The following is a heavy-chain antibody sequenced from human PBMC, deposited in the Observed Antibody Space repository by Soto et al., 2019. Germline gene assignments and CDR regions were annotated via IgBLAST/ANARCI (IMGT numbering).Heavy chain of an antibody. CDR2: IYWDDDK. V-gene: IGHV2-5*02. D-gene: IGHD3-10*01. Sequence: QITLKESGPTLVKPTQTLTLTCTFSGFSLSTSGVGVGWIRQPPGKALEWLALIYWDDDKRYSPSLKSRLTIPKDASKTQPVRTMTNMDPVDTATYYCAHRECSMATRYWYFDLWGRGTLVTVSS. CDR1: GFSLSTSGVG. J-gene: IGHJ2*01. CDR3: AHRECSMATRYWYFDL.